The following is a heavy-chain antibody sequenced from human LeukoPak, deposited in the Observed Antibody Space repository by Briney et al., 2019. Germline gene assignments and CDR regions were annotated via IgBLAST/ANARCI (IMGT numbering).Heavy chain of an antibody. CDR1: GYTFTGYY. J-gene: IGHJ4*02. V-gene: IGHV1-2*02. D-gene: IGHD3-22*01. CDR2: INPNSGGT. CDR3: ERGPYYYDSSGYWDY. Sequence: GASVKVSCKASGYTFTGYYMHWVRQAPGQGLEWMGWINPNSGGTNYAQKFQGRVTTTRDTSISTAYMELSRLRSDDTAVYYCERGPYYYDSSGYWDYWGQGTLVTVSS.